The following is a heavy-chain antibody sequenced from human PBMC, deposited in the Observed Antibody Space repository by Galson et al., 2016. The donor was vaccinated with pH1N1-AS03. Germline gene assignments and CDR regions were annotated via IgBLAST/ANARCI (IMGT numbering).Heavy chain of an antibody. CDR1: GFTISSLT. CDR2: LSYDGSDR. D-gene: IGHD1-26*01. CDR3: ASRGGLSGASAVSGMDV. J-gene: IGHJ6*02. Sequence: SLRLSCAASGFTISSLTMHWVRQTPDKGLEWLAVLSYDGSDRYYADSVKGRFTISRDNSKNRVYRQMNSRRGDDTSVYFCASRGGLSGASAVSGMDVWGRGTAVTVSS. V-gene: IGHV3-30*14.